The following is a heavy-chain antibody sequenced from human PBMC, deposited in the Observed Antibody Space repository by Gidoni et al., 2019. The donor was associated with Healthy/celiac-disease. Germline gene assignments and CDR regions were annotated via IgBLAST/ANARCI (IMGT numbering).Heavy chain of an antibody. Sequence: EVQLVESGGGLVKPGGSLRLSCAASGFTFSSYSMNWVRQAPGKGLEWVSSISSSSSYIYYADSVKGRFTISRDNAKNSLYLQMNSLRAEDTAVYYCARWQGFGELSYYYYGMDVWGQGTTVTVSS. J-gene: IGHJ6*02. CDR1: GFTFSSYS. D-gene: IGHD3-10*01. V-gene: IGHV3-21*01. CDR2: ISSSSSYI. CDR3: ARWQGFGELSYYYYGMDV.